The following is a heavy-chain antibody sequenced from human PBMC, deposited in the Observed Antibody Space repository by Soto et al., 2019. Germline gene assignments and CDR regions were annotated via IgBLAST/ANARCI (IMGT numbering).Heavy chain of an antibody. D-gene: IGHD3-22*01. Sequence: GASVKVSCKASGGTFSSYAISWVRQAPGQGLEWMGGIIPIFGTANYAQKFQGRVTITADESTSTAYMELSSLRSEDTAVYYCARDSTPITMIVVAAPLIYNWFDPWGQGTLVTAPQ. J-gene: IGHJ5*02. CDR1: GGTFSSYA. CDR2: IIPIFGTA. V-gene: IGHV1-69*13. CDR3: ARDSTPITMIVVAAPLIYNWFDP.